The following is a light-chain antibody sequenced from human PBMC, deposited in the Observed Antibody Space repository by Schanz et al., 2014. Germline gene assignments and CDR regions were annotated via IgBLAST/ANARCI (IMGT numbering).Light chain of an antibody. CDR3: HSYDSSLSAWV. CDR1: SSNIGTGYD. Sequence: QSVLTQPPSVSGAPGQRVTISCTGSSSNIGTGYDVHWYQQPPGTAPKLLIYGNSNRPSGVPDRFSGSKSDTSASLAITGLQAEDEADYFCHSYDSSLSAWVFGGGTKLTVL. CDR2: GNS. J-gene: IGLJ3*02. V-gene: IGLV1-40*01.